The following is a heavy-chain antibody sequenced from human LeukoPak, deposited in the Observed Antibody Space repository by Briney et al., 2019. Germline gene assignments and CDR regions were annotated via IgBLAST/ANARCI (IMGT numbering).Heavy chain of an antibody. J-gene: IGHJ5*02. D-gene: IGHD3-16*02. CDR2: IYTSGST. CDR1: GGSISSYY. V-gene: IGHV4-4*07. Sequence: SETLSLTCTVSGGSISSYYWSWIRQPAGKGLEWIGRIYTSGSTNYNPSLKSRVTMSVDTSNNQFSLKLISVTAADTAVYYCARDGYDDVWGSYPRLDPWGQGTLVTVSS. CDR3: ARDGYDDVWGSYPRLDP.